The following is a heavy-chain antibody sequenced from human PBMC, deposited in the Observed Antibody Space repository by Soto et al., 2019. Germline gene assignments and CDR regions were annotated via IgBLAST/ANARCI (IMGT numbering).Heavy chain of an antibody. D-gene: IGHD3-9*01. J-gene: IGHJ4*02. CDR2: IYWDDDK. Sequence: QITLKESGPTLVKPTQTLTLTCTFSGFSLSTSGVGVGWIRQPPGKALEWLALIYWDDDKRYSPSLKSRLTITKDTSKNQVVLTMTNMDPVDTATYYCAYDILTGYSAGTHYLGQGTLVTVSS. CDR3: AYDILTGYSAGTHY. V-gene: IGHV2-5*02. CDR1: GFSLSTSGVG.